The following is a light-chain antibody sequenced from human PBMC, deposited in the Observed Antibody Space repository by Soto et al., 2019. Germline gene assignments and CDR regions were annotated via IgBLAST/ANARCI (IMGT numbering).Light chain of an antibody. J-gene: IGLJ2*01. V-gene: IGLV2-14*03. CDR1: SSDVGAYNY. Sequence: QSALTQPASVSGSPGQSITLSCTGTSSDVGAYNYVSWYQQHPGKAPKLMIYAVTNRPSGISNRFSGSKSGHTASLTISGLQAEDEADYYCSSYTTSSTVVFGGVTKLTVL. CDR2: AVT. CDR3: SSYTTSSTVV.